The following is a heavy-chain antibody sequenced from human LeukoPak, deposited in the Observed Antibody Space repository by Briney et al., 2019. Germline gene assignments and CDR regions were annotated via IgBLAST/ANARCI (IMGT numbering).Heavy chain of an antibody. V-gene: IGHV3-23*01. D-gene: IGHD2-2*01. Sequence: PGGSLRLSCAASGFTFSTYSMNWVRQAPGKGLEWVSAISGSGGSTYYADSVKGRFTISRDNSKNTLYLQMNSLRAEDTAVYYCAKPLGYCSSTSCYHPPGYFDYWGQGTLVTVSS. J-gene: IGHJ4*02. CDR2: ISGSGGST. CDR1: GFTFSTYS. CDR3: AKPLGYCSSTSCYHPPGYFDY.